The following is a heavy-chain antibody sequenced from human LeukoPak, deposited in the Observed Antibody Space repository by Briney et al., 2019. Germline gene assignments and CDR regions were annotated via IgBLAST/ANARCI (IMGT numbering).Heavy chain of an antibody. D-gene: IGHD2-2*01. CDR2: IYHSGST. J-gene: IGHJ4*02. Sequence: PSETLSLTCTVSGGSISSRSYYWGWIRQPPGKGLEWIGSIYHSGSTYYNPSLKSRVTISVDTSKNQFSLKLSSVTAADTAVYYCARGPEKNIVVVPAATSDVDYWGQGTLVTVSS. V-gene: IGHV4-39*07. CDR1: GGSISSRSYY. CDR3: ARGPEKNIVVVPAATSDVDY.